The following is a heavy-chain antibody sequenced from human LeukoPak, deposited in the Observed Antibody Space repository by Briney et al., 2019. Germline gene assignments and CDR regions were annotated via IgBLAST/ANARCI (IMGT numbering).Heavy chain of an antibody. V-gene: IGHV3-7*03. CDR3: AKRKRYPDY. D-gene: IGHD1-1*01. J-gene: IGHJ4*02. CDR1: GFTFSESW. CDR2: LNLDGSDK. Sequence: GGSLRLSCVVSGFTFSESWMSWVRQAPGKGLGWVASLNLDGSDKYYVDSVKGRFTTSRDNAKNSLYLQMDSLRVEDSAVYYCAKRKRYPDYWGQGTPVTVSS.